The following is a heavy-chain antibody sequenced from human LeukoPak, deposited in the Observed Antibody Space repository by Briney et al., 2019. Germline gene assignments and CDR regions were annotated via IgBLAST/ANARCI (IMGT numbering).Heavy chain of an antibody. CDR3: AKGSPVPPRYCSSTSCHIPFDY. CDR1: GFTFSSYA. J-gene: IGHJ4*02. CDR2: ISGSGGST. V-gene: IGHV3-23*01. Sequence: GGSLRLSCAASGFTFSSYAMSWVHQAPGKGLEWVSAISGSGGSTYYADSVKGRFTISRDNSKNTLYLQMNSLRAEDTAVYYCAKGSPVPPRYCSSTSCHIPFDYWGQGTLVTVSS. D-gene: IGHD2-2*02.